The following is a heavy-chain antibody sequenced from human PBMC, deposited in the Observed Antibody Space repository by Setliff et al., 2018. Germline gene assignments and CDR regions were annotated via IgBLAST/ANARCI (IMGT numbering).Heavy chain of an antibody. CDR1: GFTFSDAW. CDR3: ATRLGDF. V-gene: IGHV3-15*01. J-gene: IGHJ4*02. CDR2: IKSKADGGTA. Sequence: PGGSLRLSCAASGFTFSDAWMNWVRQAPGKGLEWVGRIKSKADGGTADFAAPVKGRFTISRDDSKNTMSLQMNSLKTEDTVVYFCATRLGDFWGQGTLVTVSS.